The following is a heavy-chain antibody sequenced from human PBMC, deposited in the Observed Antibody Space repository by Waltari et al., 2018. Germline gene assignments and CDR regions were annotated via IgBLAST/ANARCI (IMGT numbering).Heavy chain of an antibody. CDR2: ISGSGGST. V-gene: IGHV3-23*04. CDR3: AAFTIAAEGPDY. D-gene: IGHD6-13*01. CDR1: GFTFSRYA. J-gene: IGHJ4*02. Sequence: EVQLVESGGGLLQPGGSLSLACAASGFTFSRYAMSWVRQTPGKGLEWVSAISGSGGSTYYADSVKGRFTISRDNSKNTLYLQMNSLRAEDTAVYYCAAFTIAAEGPDYWGQGTLVTVSS.